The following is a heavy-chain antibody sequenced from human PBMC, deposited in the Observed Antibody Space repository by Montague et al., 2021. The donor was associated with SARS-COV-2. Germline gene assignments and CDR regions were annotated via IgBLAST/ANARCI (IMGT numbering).Heavy chain of an antibody. CDR3: ARVGAGIMVRVVIPAYCFYGMDV. J-gene: IGHJ6*02. CDR2: IYTSGST. CDR1: GGSISSGSYY. Sequence: TLSLTCTVSGGSISSGSYYWSWIRQPAGKGLEWIGRIYTSGSTNYNPSLKSRVTISVDTSKNQFSLKLSSVTAADTAVYYCARVGAGIMVRVVIPAYCFYGMDVWGQGTTVTVSS. D-gene: IGHD3-10*01. V-gene: IGHV4-61*02.